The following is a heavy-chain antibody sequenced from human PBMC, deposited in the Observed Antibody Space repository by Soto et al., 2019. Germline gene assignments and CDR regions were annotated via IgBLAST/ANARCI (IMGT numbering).Heavy chain of an antibody. D-gene: IGHD6-25*01. CDR1: GGTLSSYT. CDR2: VIPNLGVT. V-gene: IGHV1-69*02. J-gene: IGHJ4*02. Sequence: ASVKVSCKASGGTLSSYTFSWVRQAPGQGLEWMGRVIPNLGVTNYAKKFQGRFTIVVDTSTSTAYMELNSLKASDTAMYFCAISSVASAGFASGGKGKMVPVS. CDR3: AISSVASAGFAS.